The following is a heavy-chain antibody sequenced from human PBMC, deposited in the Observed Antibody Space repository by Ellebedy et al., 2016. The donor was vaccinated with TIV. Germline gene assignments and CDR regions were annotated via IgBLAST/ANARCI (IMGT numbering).Heavy chain of an antibody. CDR3: AALRANCFNDRCY. CDR2: IDYSGST. CDR1: GGSSIRTSYY. V-gene: IGHV4-39*07. Sequence: MPSETLSLTCPVSGGSSIRTSYYWGWIRQPPGRGLEWIGTIDYSGSTNYNPSLKSRVTISVDESKNQFSLKLNSVTAADTAMYYCAALRANCFNDRCYWGQGTLVTVSS. J-gene: IGHJ4*02. D-gene: IGHD2-8*01.